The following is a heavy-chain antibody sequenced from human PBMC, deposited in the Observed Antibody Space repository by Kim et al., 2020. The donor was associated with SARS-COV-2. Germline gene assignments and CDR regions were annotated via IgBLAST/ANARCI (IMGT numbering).Heavy chain of an antibody. Sequence: SETLSLTCTISGGSIATYYWNWIRQPAGKGLEWIGLIYTNVNTNYNPSPKSRVTISLDTSKNQFPLKFTSVTAADTAVYYCARVFVNWGQGILVTVSA. V-gene: IGHV4-4*07. CDR2: IYTNVNT. J-gene: IGHJ4*02. D-gene: IGHD2-21*01. CDR3: ARVFVN. CDR1: GGSIATYY.